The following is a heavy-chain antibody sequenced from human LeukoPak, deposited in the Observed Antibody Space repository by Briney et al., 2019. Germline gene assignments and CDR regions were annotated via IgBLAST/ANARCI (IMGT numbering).Heavy chain of an antibody. CDR1: GFTFSSYS. Sequence: GGSLRLSCAASGFTFSSYSMNWVRQAPGKGLEWVSSISSSSSYIYYADSVKGRLTISRDNAKNSLYLQMNSLRAEDTAVYYCARAPLTAYPIDYWGQGTLVTVSS. CDR2: ISSSSSYI. D-gene: IGHD2-21*02. J-gene: IGHJ4*02. CDR3: ARAPLTAYPIDY. V-gene: IGHV3-21*01.